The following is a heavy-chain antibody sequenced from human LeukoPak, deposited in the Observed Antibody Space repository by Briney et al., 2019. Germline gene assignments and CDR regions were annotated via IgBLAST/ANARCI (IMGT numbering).Heavy chain of an antibody. CDR2: LNWNGGST. J-gene: IGHJ6*03. V-gene: IGHV3-20*01. Sequence: GGSLRLSCAASGFTFSDYYMSWVRHAPGKGLEWVSGLNWNGGSTGYADSVKGRFTISRDNAKNSLYLQMSSLRAEDTALYHCARGGGNGFYYYMDVWGKGTTVTVSS. D-gene: IGHD4-23*01. CDR3: ARGGGNGFYYYMDV. CDR1: GFTFSDYY.